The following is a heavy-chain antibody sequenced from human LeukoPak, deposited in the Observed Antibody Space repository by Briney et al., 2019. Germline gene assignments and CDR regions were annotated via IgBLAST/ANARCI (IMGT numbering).Heavy chain of an antibody. CDR2: IYTSGST. CDR1: GGSISSGSYY. D-gene: IGHD1-1*01. Sequence: SETLSLTCTVSGGSISSGSYYWSWIRQPAGKGLEWIGRIYTSGSTNYNPSLKSRVTISVDTSKNQFSLKLSSVTAADTAVYYCARGTGSWYYYYYYMDVWGKGTTVTVSS. V-gene: IGHV4-61*02. CDR3: ARGTGSWYYYYYYMDV. J-gene: IGHJ6*03.